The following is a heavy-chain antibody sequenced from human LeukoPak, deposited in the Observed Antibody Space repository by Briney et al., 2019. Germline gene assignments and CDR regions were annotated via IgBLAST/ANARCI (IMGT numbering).Heavy chain of an antibody. Sequence: GASVKVSRKASGYTFTSYAMHWVRQAPGQRLEWMGWINAGNGNTKYSQKFQGRVTITRDTSASTAYMELSSLRSEDTAVYYCARETTVTYNSDAFDIWGQGTMVTVSS. CDR2: INAGNGNT. D-gene: IGHD4-17*01. CDR1: GYTFTSYA. V-gene: IGHV1-3*01. CDR3: ARETTVTYNSDAFDI. J-gene: IGHJ3*02.